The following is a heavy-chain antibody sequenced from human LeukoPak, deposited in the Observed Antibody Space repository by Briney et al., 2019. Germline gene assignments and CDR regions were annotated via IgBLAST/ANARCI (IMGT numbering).Heavy chain of an antibody. CDR2: ISSSGSTI. D-gene: IGHD3-22*01. V-gene: IGHV3-48*03. CDR3: ARHQTYYYDSSGYYYASDAFDI. Sequence: GGSLRLSCAASGFTFSSYAMHWVRQAPGKGLEWVSYISSSGSTIYYADSVKGRFTISRDNAKNSLYLQMNSLRAEDTAVYYCARHQTYYYDSSGYYYASDAFDIWGQGTMVTVSS. CDR1: GFTFSSYA. J-gene: IGHJ3*02.